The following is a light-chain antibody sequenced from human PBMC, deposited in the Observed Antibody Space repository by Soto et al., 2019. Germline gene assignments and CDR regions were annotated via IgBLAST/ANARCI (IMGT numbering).Light chain of an antibody. V-gene: IGKV1-39*01. CDR2: GAS. CDR3: QQSYSTPWT. CDR1: QAISNY. J-gene: IGKJ1*01. Sequence: DIQITHSPSSRSASVVDGVTITFRASQAISNYVNWYQQKPGKAPKLLIYGASSLQSGVPSRFSGYGSGTDFTLTISTLQPEDFATYFCQQSYSTPWTFGQGPRWIS.